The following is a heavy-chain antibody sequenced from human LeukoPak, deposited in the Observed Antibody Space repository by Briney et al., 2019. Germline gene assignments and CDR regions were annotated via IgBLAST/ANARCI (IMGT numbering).Heavy chain of an antibody. Sequence: ASVKVSCKASGGTFSSYAISWVRQAPGQGLEWMGRIIPILGIANYAQKFQGRVTITADKSTSTAYMELSSLRSEDTAVYYCASGPGYSSGWFGAFDIWGQGTMVTVSS. D-gene: IGHD6-19*01. J-gene: IGHJ3*02. CDR2: IIPILGIA. CDR1: GGTFSSYA. CDR3: ASGPGYSSGWFGAFDI. V-gene: IGHV1-69*04.